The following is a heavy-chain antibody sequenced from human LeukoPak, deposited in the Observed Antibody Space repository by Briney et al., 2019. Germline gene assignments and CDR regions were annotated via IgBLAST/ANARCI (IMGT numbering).Heavy chain of an antibody. CDR1: GGSISSSSYY. J-gene: IGHJ4*02. D-gene: IGHD2-8*01. V-gene: IGHV4-39*01. CDR2: IYYSGST. CDR3: ARQGCTNGVCYVADY. Sequence: SSETLSLTCTVSGGSISSSSYYWGWIRQPPGKGLEWIGSIYYSGSTYYNPFLKSRVTISVDTSKNQFSLKLSSVTAADTAVYYCARQGCTNGVCYVADYWGQGTLVTVSS.